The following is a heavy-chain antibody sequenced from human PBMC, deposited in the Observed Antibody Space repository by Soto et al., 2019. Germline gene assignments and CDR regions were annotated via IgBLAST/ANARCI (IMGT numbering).Heavy chain of an antibody. V-gene: IGHV1-69*04. D-gene: IGHD1-7*01. J-gene: IGHJ6*03. Sequence: GASVKVSCKASGGTFSSYTISWVRQAPGQGLEWMGRIIPILGIANYAQKFQGRVTITADKSTSTAYMELSSLRSEDTAVYYCAREVTGTSYYYYYYMEVWGKGTTVTVS. CDR2: IIPILGIA. CDR3: AREVTGTSYYYYYYMEV. CDR1: GGTFSSYT.